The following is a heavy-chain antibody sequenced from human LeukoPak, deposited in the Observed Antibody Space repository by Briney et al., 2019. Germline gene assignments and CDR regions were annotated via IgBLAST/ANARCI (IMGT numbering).Heavy chain of an antibody. J-gene: IGHJ6*02. CDR2: ISSSSSYT. Sequence: PGGSLRLSCAVSGFSVTNNYMSWIRQAPGKGLEWVSYISSSSSYTNYADSVKGRFTISRDNAKNSLYLQMNSLRAEDTAVYYCARRNDYYGMDVWGQGTTVTVSS. CDR1: GFSVTNNY. D-gene: IGHD1-14*01. CDR3: ARRNDYYGMDV. V-gene: IGHV3-11*06.